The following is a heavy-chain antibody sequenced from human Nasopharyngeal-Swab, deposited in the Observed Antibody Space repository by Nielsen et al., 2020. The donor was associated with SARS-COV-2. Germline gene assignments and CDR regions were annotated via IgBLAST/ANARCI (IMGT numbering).Heavy chain of an antibody. D-gene: IGHD5-24*01. CDR2: ISSSGSTI. CDR1: GFTFSSYE. Sequence: GGSLRLSCAASGFTFSSYEMNWVRQAPGKGLEWVSYISSSGSTIYYADSAKGRFTISRDNAKNSLYLQMNSLRAEDTAVYYCARDSPRRGKNDYWGQGTLVTVSS. V-gene: IGHV3-48*03. CDR3: ARDSPRRGKNDY. J-gene: IGHJ4*02.